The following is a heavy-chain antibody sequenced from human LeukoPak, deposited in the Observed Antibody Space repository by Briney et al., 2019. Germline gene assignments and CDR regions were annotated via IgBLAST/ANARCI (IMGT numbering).Heavy chain of an antibody. CDR3: AKDMTTIPMIVAADAFDI. CDR2: ISSSSSYI. V-gene: IGHV3-21*01. J-gene: IGHJ3*02. Sequence: GGSLRLSCAASGFTFSSYSMNWVRQAPGKGLEWVSSISSSSSYIYYADSVKGRFTISRDNSKNTLYLQMNSLRAEDTAVYYCAKDMTTIPMIVAADAFDIWGQGTMVTVSS. D-gene: IGHD3-22*01. CDR1: GFTFSSYS.